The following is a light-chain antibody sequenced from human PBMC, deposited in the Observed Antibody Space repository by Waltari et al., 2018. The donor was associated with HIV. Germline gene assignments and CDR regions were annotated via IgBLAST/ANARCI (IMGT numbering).Light chain of an antibody. J-gene: IGLJ2*01. Sequence: NFMLTQAHSVSESPGKTVTISCTRSSGSIASNFVQWYQQRPGSAPTIVIYEDKERPSGCPDLFSGSIDSSSNSASLTISGLKTEDEADYYCQSYDSSNHVVFGGGTKLTVL. CDR2: EDK. V-gene: IGLV6-57*03. CDR1: SGSIASNF. CDR3: QSYDSSNHVV.